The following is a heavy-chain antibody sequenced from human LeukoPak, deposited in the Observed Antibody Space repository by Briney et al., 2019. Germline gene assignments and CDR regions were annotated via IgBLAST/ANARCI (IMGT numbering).Heavy chain of an antibody. CDR2: IYNNEST. CDR1: SGSMSSHY. CDR3: ARGTRGPLVRRITIFDY. D-gene: IGHD3-10*01. J-gene: IGHJ4*02. Sequence: SETLSLTCSVSSGSMSSHYWSWIRQPPAKGLEWIGYIYNNESTNYNPSLRSRVTISVGTSENQFSLKLTSVTAADTAVYYCARGTRGPLVRRITIFDYWGQGTLVTVSS. V-gene: IGHV4-59*11.